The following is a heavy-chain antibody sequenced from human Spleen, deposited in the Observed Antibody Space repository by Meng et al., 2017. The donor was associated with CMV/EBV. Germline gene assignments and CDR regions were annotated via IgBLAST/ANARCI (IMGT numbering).Heavy chain of an antibody. V-gene: IGHV3-53*01. Sequence: GGSLRLSCAASGFFVRSNYMSWVRQAPGKGLEWVSVIYSDDTTYYADSVKGRFTISRDNSKNTLYLQMNSLRAGDTAVYYCATTFESRGYYYHGMDLWGQGTTVTVSS. CDR3: ATTFESRGYYYHGMDL. CDR2: IYSDDTT. CDR1: GFFVRSNY. J-gene: IGHJ6*02. D-gene: IGHD3-10*01.